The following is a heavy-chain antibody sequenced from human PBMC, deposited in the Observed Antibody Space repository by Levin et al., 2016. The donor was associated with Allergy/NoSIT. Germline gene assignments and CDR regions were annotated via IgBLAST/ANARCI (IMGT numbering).Heavy chain of an antibody. CDR1: GLTFSHYA. CDR2: ISGSGEHT. Sequence: GESLKISCAASGLTFSHYAISWVRQAPGKGLEWVSGISGSGEHTWYADSVKGRFTISRDNSHDTLHLRIDSLRAEDTAEYHCVKHTGWSPAPWFFDSWGQGTLVTVSS. D-gene: IGHD6-19*01. J-gene: IGHJ4*02. CDR3: VKHTGWSPAPWFFDS. V-gene: IGHV3-23*01.